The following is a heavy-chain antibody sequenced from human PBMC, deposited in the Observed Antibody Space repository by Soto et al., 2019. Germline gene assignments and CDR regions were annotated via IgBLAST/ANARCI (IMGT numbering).Heavy chain of an antibody. CDR1: GGSISSSNW. D-gene: IGHD6-13*01. J-gene: IGHJ5*02. CDR2: IYHSGST. Sequence: SETLSLTCAVSGGSISSSNWWSWVRQPPGKGLEWIGEIYHSGSTNYNPSLKSRVTISVDKSKNQFSLKLSSVTAADTAVYYCARGGVAAAGNWFDPWGQGTLVTVSS. V-gene: IGHV4-4*02. CDR3: ARGGVAAAGNWFDP.